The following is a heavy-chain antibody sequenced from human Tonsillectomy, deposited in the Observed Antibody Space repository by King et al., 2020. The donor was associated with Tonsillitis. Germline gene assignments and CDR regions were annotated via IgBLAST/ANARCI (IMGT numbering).Heavy chain of an antibody. CDR1: GFTFSGSG. CDR2: IISSSSTI. Sequence: VQLVESGGGLVQPGGSLRLSCAASGFTFSGSGMNWVRQAPGKGLEWVSYIISSSSTIYYADSVKGRFTISSDNSKNSLSLQMTSLRAEDTAVFYCARGFEVGATRGGKLAYFDFWGRGTLVTVSS. D-gene: IGHD1-26*01. V-gene: IGHV3-48*01. J-gene: IGHJ2*01. CDR3: ARGFEVGATRGGKLAYFDF.